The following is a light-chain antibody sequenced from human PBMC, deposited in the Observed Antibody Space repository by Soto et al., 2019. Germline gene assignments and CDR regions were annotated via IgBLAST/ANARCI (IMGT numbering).Light chain of an antibody. Sequence: EIMMTQSPATLSVSPGERATLSCRAIHSVRNNLAWYQQKPGQAPRLLIYYASTRATGIPARFSGSGSGTEFTLTISSLQSEDFALYYCQHYNNWPPITFGQGTRLEIK. J-gene: IGKJ5*01. CDR1: HSVRNN. V-gene: IGKV3-15*01. CDR2: YAS. CDR3: QHYNNWPPIT.